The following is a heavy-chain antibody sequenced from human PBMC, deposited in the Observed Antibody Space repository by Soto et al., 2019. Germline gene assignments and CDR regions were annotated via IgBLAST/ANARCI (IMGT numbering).Heavy chain of an antibody. J-gene: IGHJ4*02. V-gene: IGHV4-59*01. CDR3: ARFKWTAGTVG. CDR2: INSSGGT. CDR1: GGSISNYS. D-gene: IGHD2-21*02. Sequence: QVQLQESGPGLVKPSETLSLTCTVSGGSISNYSWSWIRQSPGKGLEWIGYINSSGGTNYNPSLRSRVTISVDTSKNQFSLKLTSVTAADTAVYYCARFKWTAGTVGWGQGTLVSVSS.